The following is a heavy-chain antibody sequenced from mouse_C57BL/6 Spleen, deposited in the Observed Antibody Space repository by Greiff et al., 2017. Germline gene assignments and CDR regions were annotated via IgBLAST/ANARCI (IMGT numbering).Heavy chain of an antibody. CDR1: GFTFSSYA. Sequence: EVMLVESGEGLVKPGGSLKLSCAASGFTFSSYAMSWVRQTPEKRLEWVAYISSGGDYIYYADTVKGRFTISRDNARNTLYLQMSSLKSEDTAMYYCTREEAYYGSSYEDAMDYWGQGTSVTVSS. V-gene: IGHV5-9-1*02. CDR2: ISSGGDYI. J-gene: IGHJ4*01. D-gene: IGHD1-1*01. CDR3: TREEAYYGSSYEDAMDY.